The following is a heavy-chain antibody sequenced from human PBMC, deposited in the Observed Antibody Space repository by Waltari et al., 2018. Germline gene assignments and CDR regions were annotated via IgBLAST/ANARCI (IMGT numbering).Heavy chain of an antibody. CDR3: ARDRDSYGWGEPFDY. CDR2: ISAYNGNT. J-gene: IGHJ4*02. CDR1: GYTFTSYG. V-gene: IGHV1-18*01. Sequence: QVQLVQSGAEVKKPGASVKVSCKASGYTFTSYGISWVRQAPGQGLEWMGWISAYNGNTNYAQKLQGRVTMTTDTSTNTAYMELRSLRSDDTAVYYCARDRDSYGWGEPFDYWGQGTLVTVSS. D-gene: IGHD5-18*01.